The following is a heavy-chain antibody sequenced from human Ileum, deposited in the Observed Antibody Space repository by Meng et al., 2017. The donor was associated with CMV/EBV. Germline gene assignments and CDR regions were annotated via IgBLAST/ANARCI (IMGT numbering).Heavy chain of an antibody. J-gene: IGHJ4*02. CDR2: YGNEAKGCTT. CDR1: GFTFTDHC. CDR3: ARRLRNDPAADY. V-gene: IGHV3-72*01. D-gene: IGHD1-1*01. Sequence: GESLKISCAASGFTFTDHCMDWVRQAPGKGLEWVGRYGNEAKGCTTSYAASVIGRFTISRDDSKSSLYLQMNSLKSEDTAVYYCARRLRNDPAADYGGQGTLVTVSS.